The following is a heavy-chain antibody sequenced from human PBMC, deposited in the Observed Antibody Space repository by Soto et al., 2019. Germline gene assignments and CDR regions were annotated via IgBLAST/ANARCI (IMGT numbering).Heavy chain of an antibody. CDR3: AKMGQNIVVVPAALYFDY. D-gene: IGHD2-2*01. V-gene: IGHV3-23*01. CDR2: ISGSGGST. CDR1: GFTFSSYA. J-gene: IGHJ4*02. Sequence: EVQLLESGGGLVQPGGSLRLSCAASGFTFSSYAMSWVRQAPGKGLEWVSAISGSGGSTYYADSVKGRFTISRDNSKNTLYLQMNSLRAEDTAVYYCAKMGQNIVVVPAALYFDYWGQRTLVTVSS.